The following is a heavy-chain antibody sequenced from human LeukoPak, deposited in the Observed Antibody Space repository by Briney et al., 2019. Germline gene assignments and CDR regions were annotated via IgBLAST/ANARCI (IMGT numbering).Heavy chain of an antibody. Sequence: GGSLRLSCEASGFSFSSYWMSWVRQAPGKGLEWVANIKQDESEKYYVDSVMGRFTISRDNAKKSLYLQMNSLRVEDTGVYYCARLSDSISCFGFDIWGQGTTVTVSS. D-gene: IGHD2-2*01. V-gene: IGHV3-7*01. CDR3: ARLSDSISCFGFDI. CDR2: IKQDESEK. CDR1: GFSFSSYW. J-gene: IGHJ3*02.